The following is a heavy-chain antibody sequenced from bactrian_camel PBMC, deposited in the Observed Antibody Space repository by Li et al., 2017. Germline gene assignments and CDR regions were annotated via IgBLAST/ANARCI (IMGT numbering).Heavy chain of an antibody. J-gene: IGHJ6*01. V-gene: IGHV3S29*01. CDR2: IYIAFRPADQRT. CDR1: NYRYSSIC. Sequence: QLVESGGGSVQAGGSLRVSCHLDNYRYSSICMGWFRQAPGKEREAVATIYIAFRPADQRTYYADSVKGRFTFSTDNAKSTLYLQMNNLKPEDTAMYYCAADPPRLGGGDCATRMSRRQFVYWGQGTQVTVS. D-gene: IGHD5*01. CDR3: AADPPRLGGGDCATRMSRRQFVY.